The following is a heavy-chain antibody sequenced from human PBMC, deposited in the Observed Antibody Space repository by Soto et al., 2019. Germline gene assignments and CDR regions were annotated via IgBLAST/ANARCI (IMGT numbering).Heavy chain of an antibody. Sequence: QGQVVESGGGVVQPGRSLRLSCAASGFTFSSYAMHWVRQAPGEGLEWVAVISYDGTNQYYADSVKGRFTISRDNSKNTLDLQMHSLTAEDTAVYYCAREHDSSGYSFDYWGQGTLVNVSS. J-gene: IGHJ4*02. CDR3: AREHDSSGYSFDY. CDR2: ISYDGTNQ. D-gene: IGHD3-22*01. CDR1: GFTFSSYA. V-gene: IGHV3-30-3*01.